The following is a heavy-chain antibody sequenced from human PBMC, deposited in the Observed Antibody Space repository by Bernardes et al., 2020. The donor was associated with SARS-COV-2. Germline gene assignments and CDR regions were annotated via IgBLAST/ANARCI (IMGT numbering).Heavy chain of an antibody. V-gene: IGHV3-23*01. D-gene: IGHD3-22*01. CDR1: GFTFGSRA. CDR2: ISGGAEMT. CDR3: AKDAYHVYYDSAGYFDF. Sequence: SCVVSGFTFGSRAMSWLRQDPGRGLEWVSSISGGAEMTYYADSVKGRFTISRDNSKNTLYLQMDSLATEDTAIYSCAKDAYHVYYDSAGYFDFWGRGTPVTVSS. J-gene: IGHJ5*01.